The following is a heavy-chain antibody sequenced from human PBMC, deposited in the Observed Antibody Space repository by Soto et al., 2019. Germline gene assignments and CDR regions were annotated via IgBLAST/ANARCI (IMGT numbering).Heavy chain of an antibody. D-gene: IGHD3-10*01. CDR2: ISGSGGYT. V-gene: IGHV3-23*01. CDR3: AKRFRGVLLNPEVD. CDR1: GLTFSRYA. Sequence: EVQLLESGGDLVQPGGSLRLSCAASGLTFSRYAMSWVRQAPGKGLEWVAVISGSGGYTDYADSVKGRFTISRDNSKNTLFLPMNSLRAEDAALYYCAKRFRGVLLNPEVDWGQGTLVTVSS. J-gene: IGHJ4*02.